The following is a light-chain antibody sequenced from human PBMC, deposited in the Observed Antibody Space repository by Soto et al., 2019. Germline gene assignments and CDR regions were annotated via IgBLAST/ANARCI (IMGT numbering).Light chain of an antibody. CDR2: AAS. CDR1: QGISNY. V-gene: IGKV1-27*01. CDR3: KKYNSAPRT. J-gene: IGKJ1*01. Sequence: DIQMTQSPASRSASVGDRVTITCRPSQGISNYLAWYQQKPGKVPKLLIYAASTLQSGVPSRFSGSGSGTDFTLTISSLQPEDVATYYCKKYNSAPRTFGKWTKVDIK.